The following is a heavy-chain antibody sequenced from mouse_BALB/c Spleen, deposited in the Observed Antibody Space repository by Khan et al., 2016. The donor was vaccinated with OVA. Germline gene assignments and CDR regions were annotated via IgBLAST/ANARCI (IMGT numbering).Heavy chain of an antibody. V-gene: IGHV9-2-1*01. Sequence: QIQLVQSGPELKKPGETVKISCKASGYTFTDYSMHWVKQAPGKGLKWMGWINTETGEPTYADDFKGRFAFSLETSASTAYLQINNLKDEDTATNFWASGLKYGNFDYWGQGTTLTVSS. J-gene: IGHJ2*01. CDR1: GYTFTDYS. CDR3: ASGLKYGNFDY. CDR2: INTETGEP. D-gene: IGHD2-10*02.